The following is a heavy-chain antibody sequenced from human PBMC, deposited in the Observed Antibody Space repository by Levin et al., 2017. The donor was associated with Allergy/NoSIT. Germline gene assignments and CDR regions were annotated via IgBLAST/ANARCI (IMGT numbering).Heavy chain of an antibody. V-gene: IGHV3-33*01. CDR1: GFPFSIYG. J-gene: IGHJ4*02. D-gene: IGHD3-10*01. CDR2: IWADGSHI. Sequence: LSLTCAASGFPFSIYGMHWVRQAPGKGLEWVAVIWADGSHINYADSVRGRFTISRDSSKNTLYLQMNSLRVEDTAIYYCARDLRKGSYFDYWGQGTLVTVSS. CDR3: ARDLRKGSYFDY.